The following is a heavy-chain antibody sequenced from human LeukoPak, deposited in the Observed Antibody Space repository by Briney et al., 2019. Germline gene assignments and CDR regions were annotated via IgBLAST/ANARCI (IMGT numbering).Heavy chain of an antibody. CDR2: INHSGST. J-gene: IGHJ6*02. D-gene: IGHD6-19*01. CDR3: ARHFARTVAGINYLDYYYGMDV. V-gene: IGHV4-34*01. Sequence: PSETLSLTCAVYGGSFSGYYWSWIRQPPGKGLEWIGEINHSGSTNYNPSLKSRVTISVDTSKNQFSLKLSSVTAADTAVYYCARHFARTVAGINYLDYYYGMDVWGQGTTVTVSS. CDR1: GGSFSGYY.